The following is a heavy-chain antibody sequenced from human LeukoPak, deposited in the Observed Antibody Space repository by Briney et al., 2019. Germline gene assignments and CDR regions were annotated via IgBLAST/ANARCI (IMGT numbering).Heavy chain of an antibody. J-gene: IGHJ4*02. Sequence: GGSLRLSCAASGFTFSSYAMHWVRQAPGKGLEWVAVISYDGSNKYYADSVKGRFTISRDNSKNTLYLQMNSLRAEDTAVYYCARDPDGSSSEWGRGTLVTVSS. CDR3: ARDPDGSSSE. V-gene: IGHV3-30-3*01. CDR1: GFTFSSYA. D-gene: IGHD6-6*01. CDR2: ISYDGSNK.